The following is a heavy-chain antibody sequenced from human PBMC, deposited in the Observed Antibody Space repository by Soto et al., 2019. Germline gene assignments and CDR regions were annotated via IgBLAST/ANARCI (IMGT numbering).Heavy chain of an antibody. V-gene: IGHV3-74*01. CDR3: AREDFGGSCFVY. CDR2: INSDGSST. CDR1: GFTFSSYW. J-gene: IGHJ4*02. Sequence: SLRLSCAASGFTFSSYWMHWVRQAPGKGLVWVSRINSDGSSTSYADSVKGRFTISRDNAKNTLYLQMNSLRAEDTAVYYCAREDFGGSCFVYWGQGTLVTVSS. D-gene: IGHD2-15*01.